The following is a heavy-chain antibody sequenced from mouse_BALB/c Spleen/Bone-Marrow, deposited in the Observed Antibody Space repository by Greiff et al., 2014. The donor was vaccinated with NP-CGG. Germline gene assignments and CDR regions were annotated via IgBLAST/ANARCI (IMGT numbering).Heavy chain of an antibody. D-gene: IGHD3-3*01. V-gene: IGHV1S135*01. CDR3: ARSRDVGYFDD. J-gene: IGHJ2*01. CDR2: IDPYNGGT. CDR1: GYAFTSYN. Sequence: EVKLVESGPELVKPGASVKVSCKASGYAFTSYNMFWVKQSHGKSLEWIGYIDPYNGGTSYNQKFKGKATLTVDKSSSTAYMHLNSLTSEDSAVYYCARSRDVGYFDDWGQGTTLTVSS.